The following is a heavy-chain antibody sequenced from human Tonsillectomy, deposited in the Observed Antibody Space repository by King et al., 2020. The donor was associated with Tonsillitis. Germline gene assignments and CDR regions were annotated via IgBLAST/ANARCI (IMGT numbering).Heavy chain of an antibody. Sequence: VQLVESGGGLVQPGGSLRLSCAASGFTFSSYAMSWVRQAPGKGLEWVSAISGSGGTTYYADSVKGRFTIARDNSKNTLYLQMNSLRAEDTAVYYCAKSHDYYESSGLDYWGQGTLVTVSS. CDR2: ISGSGGTT. J-gene: IGHJ4*02. CDR1: GFTFSSYA. CDR3: AKSHDYYESSGLDY. V-gene: IGHV3-23*04. D-gene: IGHD3-22*01.